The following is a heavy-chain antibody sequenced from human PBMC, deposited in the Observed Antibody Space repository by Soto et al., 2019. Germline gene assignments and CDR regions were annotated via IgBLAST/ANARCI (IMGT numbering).Heavy chain of an antibody. J-gene: IGHJ4*02. Sequence: QVQLQESGPGLVKPSGTLSLTCAVSSDSISSGNWWSWVRQPPGKGLEWIGEIHHSGSTNYNPSLKSRVTISVDRSKNQFSLKLNSVTAADTAVYYCAREMATITVFDYWGQGTLVTVSS. V-gene: IGHV4-4*02. CDR3: AREMATITVFDY. D-gene: IGHD5-12*01. CDR2: IHHSGST. CDR1: SDSISSGNW.